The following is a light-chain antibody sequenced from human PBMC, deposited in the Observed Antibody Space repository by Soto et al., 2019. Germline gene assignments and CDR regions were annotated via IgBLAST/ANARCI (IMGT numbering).Light chain of an antibody. Sequence: DIVMTQSPDSLAVSLGERATINCKSSQSVLYSSNNKNYLAWYQQKPGQPPKLLIYWASTRESGVPDRFSGSGSETDFTLTISSLQAEDVAVYYCQQYYSTPLTSGPGTKVDIK. CDR3: QQYYSTPLT. CDR1: QSVLYSSNNKNY. CDR2: WAS. J-gene: IGKJ3*01. V-gene: IGKV4-1*01.